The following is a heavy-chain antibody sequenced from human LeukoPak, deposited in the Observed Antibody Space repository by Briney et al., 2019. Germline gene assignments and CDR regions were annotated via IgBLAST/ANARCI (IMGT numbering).Heavy chain of an antibody. Sequence: SETLSLTCTVSGGSISSYYWSWIRQPAGKGLEWIGRIYTSGSTNYNPSLKSRVTMSVDTSKNQFSLKLSSVTAADTAVYYCARGMILGYCSSTSCYNWDWFDPWGQGTLVTVSS. D-gene: IGHD2-2*02. CDR1: GGSISSYY. V-gene: IGHV4-4*07. CDR3: ARGMILGYCSSTSCYNWDWFDP. CDR2: IYTSGST. J-gene: IGHJ5*02.